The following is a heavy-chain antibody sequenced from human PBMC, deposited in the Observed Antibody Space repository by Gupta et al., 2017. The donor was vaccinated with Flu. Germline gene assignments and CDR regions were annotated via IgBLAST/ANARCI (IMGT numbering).Heavy chain of an antibody. J-gene: IGHJ6*04. V-gene: IGHV3-11*01. CDR1: GFTFSDYY. CDR2: ISSGGSTI. D-gene: IGHD2-2*01. CDR3: ARGGLYFDVIVPAAMDV. Sequence: QVQLVESGGGLVKPGGSLSLSCAASGFTFSDYYMTWIRQAPGKGLEWISYISSGGSTIYYADAVKGRFIISRDNAKRSLYLQMNSLRAEDTAVYFCARGGLYFDVIVPAAMDVWGKGTTVTVSS.